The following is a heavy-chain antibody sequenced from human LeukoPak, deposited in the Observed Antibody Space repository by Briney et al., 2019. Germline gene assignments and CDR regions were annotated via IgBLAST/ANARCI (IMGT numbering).Heavy chain of an antibody. D-gene: IGHD5-12*01. CDR2: ISSAGGTT. J-gene: IGHJ1*01. CDR3: VKVGDSGYGEYYQH. CDR1: GFTFRDYP. V-gene: IGHV3-64D*06. Sequence: GGSLRLSCSASGFTFRDYPIHWVRQAPGEGLQYVSAISSAGGTTYYADSVRGRFTISRDDSKNTLYLQMSSLRAEDTALYYCVKVGDSGYGEYYQHWGQGTLVTVSS.